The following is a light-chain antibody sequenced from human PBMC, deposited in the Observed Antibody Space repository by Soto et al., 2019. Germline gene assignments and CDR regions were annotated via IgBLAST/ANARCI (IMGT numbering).Light chain of an antibody. CDR2: GAS. CDR3: QQYGSSAPIN. V-gene: IGKV3-20*01. CDR1: QSVSSSY. Sequence: VLRLSAGTLSLSRKRRDLVCCRIIQSVSSSYLAWYQQKPGQAPRLLIYGASIRATGIPDRFSGSGSETDFTLTIRRLEPGDFALYYCQQYGSSAPINCGEGTRLEIK. J-gene: IGKJ5*01.